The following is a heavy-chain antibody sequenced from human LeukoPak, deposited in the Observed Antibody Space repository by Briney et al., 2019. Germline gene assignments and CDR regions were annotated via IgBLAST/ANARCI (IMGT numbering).Heavy chain of an antibody. V-gene: IGHV3-30*04. CDR1: GFTFSRYA. CDR2: APHDGSDE. Sequence: GGSLRLSCAASGFTFSRYAMHWARQAPGKGLEWVAVAPHDGSDEDYADSVKGRFTISRDNSKNTLNLQMNSLGPEDTALYYCATGALYAFDIWGQGTMVSVSS. CDR3: ATGALYAFDI. J-gene: IGHJ3*02.